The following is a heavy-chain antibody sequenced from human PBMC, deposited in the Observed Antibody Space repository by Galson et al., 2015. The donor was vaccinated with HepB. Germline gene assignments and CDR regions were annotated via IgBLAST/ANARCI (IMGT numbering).Heavy chain of an antibody. V-gene: IGHV1-46*03. CDR2: INPSGGST. Sequence: SCKASGYTFTSYYMHWVRQAPGQGLEWMGIINPSGGSTSYAQKFQGRVTMTRDTSTSTVYMELSSLRSEDTAVYYCARVFYYGSGSYMFDYWGQGTLVTVSS. CDR1: GYTFTSYY. D-gene: IGHD3-10*01. CDR3: ARVFYYGSGSYMFDY. J-gene: IGHJ4*02.